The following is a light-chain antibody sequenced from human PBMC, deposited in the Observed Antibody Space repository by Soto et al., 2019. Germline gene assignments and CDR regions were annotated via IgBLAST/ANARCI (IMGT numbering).Light chain of an antibody. V-gene: IGLV1-47*01. CDR3: ATWDDSLSGWV. CDR1: SSNIGSNY. Sequence: QLVLTQPPSASGTPGQRVTISCSGSSSNIGSNYVYWYQQLPGTAPKLLIYGKNQRPSGVPDRFSGSKSGTSASLAISGLRSEDEADYYCATWDDSLSGWVFGGGTKLTVL. J-gene: IGLJ3*02. CDR2: GKN.